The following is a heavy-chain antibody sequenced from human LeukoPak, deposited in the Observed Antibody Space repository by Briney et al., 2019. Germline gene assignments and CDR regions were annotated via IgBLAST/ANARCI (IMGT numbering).Heavy chain of an antibody. CDR1: GGTFSSYA. CDR3: AREEGDDFWSGYYSYWFDP. CDR2: IIPIFGTA. V-gene: IGHV1-69*13. D-gene: IGHD3-3*01. Sequence: SVKVSCKASGGTFSSYAISWVRQAPGQGLEWMGGIIPIFGTANYAQKFQGRVTITADESTSTAYMELSSLRSEDTAVYYCAREEGDDFWSGYYSYWFDPWGQGTLVTASS. J-gene: IGHJ5*02.